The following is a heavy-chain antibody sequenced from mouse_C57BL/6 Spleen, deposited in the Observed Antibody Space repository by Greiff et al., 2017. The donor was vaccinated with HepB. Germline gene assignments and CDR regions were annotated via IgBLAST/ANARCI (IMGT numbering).Heavy chain of an antibody. CDR2: IYPRDGST. D-gene: IGHD1-1*01. J-gene: IGHJ4*01. V-gene: IGHV1-85*01. CDR1: GYTFTSYD. Sequence: VQLQESGPELVKPGASVKLSCKASGYTFTSYDINWVKQRPGQGLEWIGWIYPRDGSTKYNEKFKGKATLTVDTSSSTAYMELHSLTSEDSAVYFCARYWDYGLYAMDYWGQGTSVTVSS. CDR3: ARYWDYGLYAMDY.